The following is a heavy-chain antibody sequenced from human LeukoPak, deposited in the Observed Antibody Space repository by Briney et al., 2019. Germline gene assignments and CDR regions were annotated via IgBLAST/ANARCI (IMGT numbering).Heavy chain of an antibody. D-gene: IGHD3-22*01. CDR1: GFTFSSYG. J-gene: IGHJ4*02. CDR3: ARSTHYDSSGYNFDY. CDR2: IWYDGSNK. Sequence: GGSLRLSCAASGFTFSSYGMHWVRQAPGKGLEWVAVIWYDGSNKYYADSVKGRFTISRDNSKNSLYLQMNSLRAEDTAVYYCARSTHYDSSGYNFDYWGQGTLVTVSS. V-gene: IGHV3-33*01.